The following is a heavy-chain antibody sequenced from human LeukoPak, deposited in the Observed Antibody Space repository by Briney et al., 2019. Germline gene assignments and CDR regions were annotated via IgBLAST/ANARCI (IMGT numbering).Heavy chain of an antibody. CDR2: IYYSGST. D-gene: IGHD3-22*01. CDR1: GGSISSSSYY. J-gene: IGHJ3*02. CDR3: ARRYYYDSSGSSAFDI. Sequence: SETLSLTCTVSGGSISSSSYYWGWSRQPPGKGLEWSGSIYYSGSTYYNPSRKSEVTKSVEKAKNKFSLKLSSVTAADTAVYYCARRYYYDSSGSSAFDIWGQGTMVTVSS. V-gene: IGHV4-39*01.